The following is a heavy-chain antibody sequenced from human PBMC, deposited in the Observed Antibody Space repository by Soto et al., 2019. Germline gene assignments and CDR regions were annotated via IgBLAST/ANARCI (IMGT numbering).Heavy chain of an antibody. CDR3: ARDYRRSSGRMVDY. J-gene: IGHJ4*02. D-gene: IGHD6-6*01. Sequence: GGSMTHSCEAAEVIISKCLMHLVRQNPGTGLVWVSRISNDGSITNYADSVKGRFTISRDNSKNTLYLQMNSLRLEDTAIYYCARDYRRSSGRMVDYRGQGTLVTVSS. CDR2: ISNDGSIT. CDR1: EVIISKCL. V-gene: IGHV3-74*01.